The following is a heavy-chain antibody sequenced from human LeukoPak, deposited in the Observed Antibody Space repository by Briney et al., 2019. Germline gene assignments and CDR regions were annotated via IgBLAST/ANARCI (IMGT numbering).Heavy chain of an antibody. V-gene: IGHV3-30*03. CDR1: GFTFNTYA. Sequence: PGGSLRLSCTASGFTFNTYAMKWVRQAPGKGLECMAVMSYDGRDKYHAESVKGRFTISRDNSKNALYLQMNSLRTEDTAVYHCARDPGNGGMDVWGQGTTVTVSS. CDR3: ARDPGNGGMDV. CDR2: MSYDGRDK. D-gene: IGHD3-16*01. J-gene: IGHJ6*02.